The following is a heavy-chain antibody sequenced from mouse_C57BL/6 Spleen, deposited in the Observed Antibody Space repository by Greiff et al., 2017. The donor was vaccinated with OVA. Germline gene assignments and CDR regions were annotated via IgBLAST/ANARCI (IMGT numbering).Heavy chain of an antibody. D-gene: IGHD4-1*01. Sequence: EVKLVESEGGLVQPGSSMKLSCTASGFTFSDYYMAWVRQVPEKGLEWVANINYDGSSTYYLDSLKSRFIISRDNAKNILYLQMSSLKSEDTATYYCARGNWAYFDYWGQGTTLTVSS. CDR2: INYDGSST. CDR3: ARGNWAYFDY. CDR1: GFTFSDYY. V-gene: IGHV5-16*01. J-gene: IGHJ2*01.